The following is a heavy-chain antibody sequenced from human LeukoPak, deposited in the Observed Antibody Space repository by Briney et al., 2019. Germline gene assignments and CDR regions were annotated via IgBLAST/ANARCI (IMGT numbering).Heavy chain of an antibody. Sequence: GGSLRLSCAASGFTFSRHSMSWVRQAPGKGLEWVSTTGLNSVNTLCVDSVKGRCTVSRDNSRNTLDLQIDNLRVDDTAVYYCAKGDVIGKQRRAYYFDNWGQGTLVTVSS. CDR3: AKGDVIGKQRRAYYFDN. D-gene: IGHD5-18*01. CDR2: TGLNSVNT. J-gene: IGHJ4*02. V-gene: IGHV3-23*01. CDR1: GFTFSRHS.